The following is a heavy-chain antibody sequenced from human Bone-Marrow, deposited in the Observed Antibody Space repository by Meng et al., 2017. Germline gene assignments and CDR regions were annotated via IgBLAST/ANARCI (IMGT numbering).Heavy chain of an antibody. CDR3: ARSWELLGPGDAFDI. J-gene: IGHJ3*02. Sequence: GESLKISCAASGFTFSSYWMSWVRQAPGKGLEWVANIKQDGSEKYYVDSVKGRFTISRDNAKNSLYLQMNSLRAEDTAVYYCARSWELLGPGDAFDIWGQGTMVPSPQ. D-gene: IGHD1-26*01. CDR2: IKQDGSEK. V-gene: IGHV3-7*01. CDR1: GFTFSSYW.